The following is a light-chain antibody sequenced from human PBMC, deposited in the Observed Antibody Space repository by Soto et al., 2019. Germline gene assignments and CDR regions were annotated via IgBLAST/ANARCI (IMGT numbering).Light chain of an antibody. CDR2: GIS. V-gene: IGKV1-17*01. J-gene: IGKJ2*01. Sequence: QMTQSPSSLSASVGDTVTFTCRASQAIRNDLGWFQQRPGKPPKLLIYGISILQTGVPSRFSGSGSGTEFTLTISSLQPEDYATYYCQQHNSFPRSFGQGTKLEIK. CDR3: QQHNSFPRS. CDR1: QAIRND.